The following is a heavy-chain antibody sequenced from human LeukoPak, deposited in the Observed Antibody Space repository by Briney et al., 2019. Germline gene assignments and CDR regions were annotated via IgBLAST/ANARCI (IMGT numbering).Heavy chain of an antibody. CDR1: GFTFSNAW. D-gene: IGHD6-13*01. J-gene: IGHJ5*02. V-gene: IGHV3-15*01. CDR2: IKSKTDGGTT. Sequence: GGSLRLSCAASGFTFSNAWMSWVRQAPGKGLEWVGRIKSKTDGGTTDYAAPVKGRFTISRDDSKNTLYLQMNSLKTEDTAVYYCTTDFEAAALTFDPWGQGTLVTVS. CDR3: TTDFEAAALTFDP.